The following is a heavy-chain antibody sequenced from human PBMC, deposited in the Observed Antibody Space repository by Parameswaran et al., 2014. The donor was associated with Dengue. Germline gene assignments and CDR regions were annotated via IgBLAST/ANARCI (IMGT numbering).Heavy chain of an antibody. D-gene: IGHD3-22*01. V-gene: IGHV3-30*18. J-gene: IGHJ4*02. Sequence: GLEWVAVISYDGSNKYYADSVKGRFTISRDNSKNTLYLQMNSLRAEDTAVYYCAKGYYYDSSGYGDYWGQGTLVTVSS. CDR3: AKGYYYDSSGYGDY. CDR2: ISYDGSNK.